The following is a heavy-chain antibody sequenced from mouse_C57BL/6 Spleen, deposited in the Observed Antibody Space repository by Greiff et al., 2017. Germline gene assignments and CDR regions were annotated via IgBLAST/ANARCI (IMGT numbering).Heavy chain of an antibody. Sequence: VQLKESEGGLVQPGSSMKLSCTASGFTFSDYYMAWVRQVPEKGLEWVANINYDGSSTYYLDSLKSRFIISRDNAKNILYLQMSSLKSEDTATYYCARGGYYFDVWGTGTTVTVSS. V-gene: IGHV5-16*01. CDR3: ARGGYYFDV. CDR2: INYDGSST. CDR1: GFTFSDYY. J-gene: IGHJ1*03.